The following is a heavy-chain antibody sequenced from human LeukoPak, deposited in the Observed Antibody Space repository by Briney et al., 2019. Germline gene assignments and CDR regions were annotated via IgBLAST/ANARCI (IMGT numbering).Heavy chain of an antibody. CDR3: GGGVRGVMIGY. V-gene: IGHV3-33*01. Sequence: GGSLRLSCAASGFTFNSYGMHWVRQAPGKGLELVAVIWYDGSNKYYADSVKGRFTISRDNCKNTLYLQMNRLRAEETAVYYCGGGVRGVMIGYWGQGSLVTVSS. CDR1: GFTFNSYG. CDR2: IWYDGSNK. D-gene: IGHD3-10*01. J-gene: IGHJ4*02.